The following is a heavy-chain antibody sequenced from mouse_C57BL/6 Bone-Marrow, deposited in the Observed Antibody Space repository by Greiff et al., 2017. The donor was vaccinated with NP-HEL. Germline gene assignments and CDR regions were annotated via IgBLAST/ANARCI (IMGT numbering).Heavy chain of an antibody. J-gene: IGHJ4*01. V-gene: IGHV5-6*01. CDR1: GFTFSSYG. D-gene: IGHD1-1*01. Sequence: EVQVVESGGDLVKPGGSLKLSCAASGFTFSSYGMSWVRQTPDKRLEWVATISSGGSYTYYPDSVKGRFTISSDNAKNTLYLQMSSLKSEDTAMYYCAREGPYGDYAMDYWGQGTSVTVSS. CDR2: ISSGGSYT. CDR3: AREGPYGDYAMDY.